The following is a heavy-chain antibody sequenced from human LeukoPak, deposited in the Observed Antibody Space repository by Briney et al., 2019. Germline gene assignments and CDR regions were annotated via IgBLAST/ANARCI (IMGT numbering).Heavy chain of an antibody. CDR1: GYTFTGYY. D-gene: IGHD3-22*01. J-gene: IGHJ3*02. CDR2: INPNSGDT. CDR3: ARDPLYYYDSSGGAFDI. V-gene: IGHV1-2*06. Sequence: ASVKVSCKASGYTFTGYYMHWVRQAPGQGLEWMGRINPNSGDTNYAQKFQGRVTMTRDTSICTAYMELSRLRSDDTAVYYCARDPLYYYDSSGGAFDIWGQGTMVTVSS.